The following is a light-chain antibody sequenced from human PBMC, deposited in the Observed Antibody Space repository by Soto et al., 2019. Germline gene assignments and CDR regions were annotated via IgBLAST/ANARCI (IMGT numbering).Light chain of an antibody. CDR1: QSVSSSY. V-gene: IGKV3-20*01. Sequence: ENVLTQSPGTLSLSPGERATLSCRASQSVSSSYLAWYQQKPGQAPRLLIYGATNRATGIPDRFSGSGSGTDFTLTISRLEPEDFAVYYCQQYGSSPRTFGQGTKVDI. J-gene: IGKJ1*01. CDR3: QQYGSSPRT. CDR2: GAT.